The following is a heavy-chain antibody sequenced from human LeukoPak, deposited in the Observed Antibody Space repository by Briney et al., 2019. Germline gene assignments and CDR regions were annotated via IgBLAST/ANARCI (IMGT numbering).Heavy chain of an antibody. J-gene: IGHJ6*02. CDR3: VKDLGSAIATAHDLDV. V-gene: IGHV3-9*01. Sequence: PGGSLRLSCAVSGFIFDDYAMHCVREAPGKGLEWVSGITWGRDNLVYAASVKGRFNISRDNRKNLLHLQMNSLRRDDSAVYYCVKDLGSAIATAHDLDVWGQGTTVTVSS. CDR1: GFIFDDYA. D-gene: IGHD2-15*01. CDR2: ITWGRDNL.